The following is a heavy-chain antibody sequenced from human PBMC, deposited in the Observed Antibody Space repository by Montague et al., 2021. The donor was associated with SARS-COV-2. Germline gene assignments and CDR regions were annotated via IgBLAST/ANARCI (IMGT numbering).Heavy chain of an antibody. Sequence: CAISGDSVSSNIAAWNWIGQSPSRGLEWLGRTKYTSTRYETYAVSVQSRITITADTSKNQFSLHLNSVTPEDTAVYYCVRDVYWAFDAWGLGTTVTVSS. V-gene: IGHV6-1*01. CDR1: GDSVSSNIAA. J-gene: IGHJ3*01. CDR2: TKYTSTRYE. CDR3: VRDVYWAFDA. D-gene: IGHD2-8*02.